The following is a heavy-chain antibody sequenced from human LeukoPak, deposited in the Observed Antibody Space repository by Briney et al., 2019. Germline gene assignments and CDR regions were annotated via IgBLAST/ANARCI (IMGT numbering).Heavy chain of an antibody. CDR1: GGSISSSSYY. CDR3: ARLSLYGPSEEQPMDV. J-gene: IGHJ6*03. D-gene: IGHD4-17*01. Sequence: PSETLSLTCAVSGGSISSSSYYWGWIRQPPGKGLEWIGSIYYSGSTYYNPSLKSRVTISVDTSKNQFSLKLSSVTAADTAVYYCARLSLYGPSEEQPMDVWGKGTTVTISS. CDR2: IYYSGST. V-gene: IGHV4-39*01.